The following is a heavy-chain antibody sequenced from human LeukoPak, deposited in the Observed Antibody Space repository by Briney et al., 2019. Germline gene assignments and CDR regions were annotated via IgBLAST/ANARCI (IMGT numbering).Heavy chain of an antibody. CDR1: GFTFGSYA. D-gene: IGHD1-1*01. Sequence: GGSLRLSCAASGFTFGSYAMSWVRRAPGKGLEWVSTISGSGDNTYYADSLKGRFTISRDSSKNTLYLQMNSLRAEDTAVYYCAKQTRTTTAPDYWGQGTLVTVSS. J-gene: IGHJ4*02. CDR3: AKQTRTTTAPDY. V-gene: IGHV3-23*01. CDR2: ISGSGDNT.